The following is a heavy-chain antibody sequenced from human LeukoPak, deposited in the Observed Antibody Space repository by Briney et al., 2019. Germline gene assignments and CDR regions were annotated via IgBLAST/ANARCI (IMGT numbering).Heavy chain of an antibody. D-gene: IGHD6-13*01. CDR1: GGSISSYY. CDR2: IYTGGST. V-gene: IGHV4-4*07. J-gene: IGHJ6*03. Sequence: SETLSLTCTVSGGSISSYYWSWIRQPAGKGLEWIGRIYTGGSTNYNPSLKSRVTMSVDTSKNQFSLKLSSVTAADTAVYYCARDSSSWYGYYYYYYMDVWGKGTTVTVSS. CDR3: ARDSSSWYGYYYYYYMDV.